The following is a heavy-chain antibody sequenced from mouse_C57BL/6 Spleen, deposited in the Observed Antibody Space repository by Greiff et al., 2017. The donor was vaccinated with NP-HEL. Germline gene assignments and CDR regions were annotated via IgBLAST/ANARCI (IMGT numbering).Heavy chain of an antibody. CDR1: GFNITDYY. CDR2: IDPEDGET. D-gene: IGHD2-1*01. V-gene: IGHV14-2*01. Sequence: VQLKESGAELVKPGASVKLSCTASGFNITDYYMHWVKQRTEQGLEWIGRIDPEDGETKYAPKFQGKATITADPSSNTAYLQLSSLTSEDTDVYYCAIYYGNYDWYFDVWGTGTTVTVSS. J-gene: IGHJ1*03. CDR3: AIYYGNYDWYFDV.